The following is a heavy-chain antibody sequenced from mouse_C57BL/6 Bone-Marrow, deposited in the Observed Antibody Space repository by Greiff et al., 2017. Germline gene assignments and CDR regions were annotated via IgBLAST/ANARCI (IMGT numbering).Heavy chain of an antibody. V-gene: IGHV5-6*01. Sequence: DVQLQESGGDLVKPGGSLKLSCAASGFTFSSYGMSWVRQTPDKRLEWVATISSGGSYTYYPDSVKGRFTISRDNAKNTLYLQMSSLKSEDTAMYYCARRRAWFAYWGQGTLVTVSA. CDR1: GFTFSSYG. J-gene: IGHJ3*01. CDR2: ISSGGSYT. CDR3: ARRRAWFAY.